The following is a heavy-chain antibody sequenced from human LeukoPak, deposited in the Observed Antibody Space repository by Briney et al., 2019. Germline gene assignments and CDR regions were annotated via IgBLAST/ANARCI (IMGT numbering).Heavy chain of an antibody. CDR3: ARRYCSGGSCFGFTLDY. CDR1: GFTFGNYD. J-gene: IGHJ4*02. CDR2: ITGSGDKT. Sequence: GGSLRLPCAASGFTFGNYDMTWVRQAPGRGLDWVSRITGSGDKTYDSDSVRDRFAISRDNSKNTLYLQLNSLRTEDTAVYYCARRYCSGGSCFGFTLDYWGQGTLVTVSS. D-gene: IGHD2-15*01. V-gene: IGHV3-23*01.